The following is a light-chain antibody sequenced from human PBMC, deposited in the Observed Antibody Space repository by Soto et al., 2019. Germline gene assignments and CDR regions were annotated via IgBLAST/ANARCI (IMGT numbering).Light chain of an antibody. CDR3: MQALQTPPT. CDR2: LGS. CDR1: QSLLYSNGYNY. Sequence: DIVMTQSPLSLPVTPGEPASISCRSSQSLLYSNGYNYLDWYLQKPGQSPQLLIYLGSNRASGVPDRFSGSGSGIDFTLKISRVEAEDVGVYYCMQALQTPPTFGGGTKVEIK. V-gene: IGKV2-28*01. J-gene: IGKJ4*01.